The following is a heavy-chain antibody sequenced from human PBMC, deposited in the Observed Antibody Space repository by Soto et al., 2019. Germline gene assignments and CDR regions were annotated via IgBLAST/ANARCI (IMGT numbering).Heavy chain of an antibody. CDR1: GGASSEYY. V-gene: IGHV4-59*01. D-gene: IGHD5-18*01. J-gene: IGHJ4*02. CDR3: ARDHPHSYGVYYFDY. Sequence: PSETLSLTCTVSGGASSEYYWNWIRQSPGKGLEWIGYIYSSGSTHYNPSLQNRVTISIDTSKNQVSLKVNSVTAADTAVYYCARDHPHSYGVYYFDYWGQG. CDR2: IYSSGST.